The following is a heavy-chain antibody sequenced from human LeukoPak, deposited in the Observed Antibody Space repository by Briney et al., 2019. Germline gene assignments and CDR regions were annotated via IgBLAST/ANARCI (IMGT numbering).Heavy chain of an antibody. CDR1: GYIFTNYW. J-gene: IGHJ6*03. Sequence: GESLKISCKGSGYIFTNYWIGWVRQMRGKGLEWMGIIYPGDSDTRYSPSFQGQVTISADKSISNAYLQWSSLKASDTAMYYCARAIAARSHYYYMDVWGKGTTVTVSS. CDR3: ARAIAARSHYYYMDV. D-gene: IGHD6-6*01. V-gene: IGHV5-51*01. CDR2: IYPGDSDT.